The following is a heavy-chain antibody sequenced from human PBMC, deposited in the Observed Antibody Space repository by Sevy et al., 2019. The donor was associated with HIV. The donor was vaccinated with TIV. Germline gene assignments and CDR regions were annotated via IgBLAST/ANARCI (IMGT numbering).Heavy chain of an antibody. D-gene: IGHD3-22*01. J-gene: IGHJ4*02. V-gene: IGHV4-4*07. Sequence: SETLSLTCTVSGGSISSYYWSWIRQPAGKGLEWIGRIYTSGSTNYNPSLKSRVTMSVDTSNNQFSLKLSSVTAADTAVYYCARGPKFFNYYDSSGYFDYWGQGTLVTVSS. CDR2: IYTSGST. CDR3: ARGPKFFNYYDSSGYFDY. CDR1: GGSISSYY.